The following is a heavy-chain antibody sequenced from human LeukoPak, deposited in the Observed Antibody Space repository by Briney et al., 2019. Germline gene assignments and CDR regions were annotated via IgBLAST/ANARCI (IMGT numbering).Heavy chain of an antibody. CDR2: ISAYNGNT. CDR3: ARGYSSGWYEGYFDY. J-gene: IGHJ4*02. CDR1: GYTFTSYG. D-gene: IGHD6-19*01. Sequence: ASVKVSCKASGYTFTSYGISWVRPAPGQGLEWMGWISAYNGNTNYAQKLQGRVTMTTDTSTSTAYMELRSLRSDDTAVYYCARGYSSGWYEGYFDYWGQGTLVTVSS. V-gene: IGHV1-18*01.